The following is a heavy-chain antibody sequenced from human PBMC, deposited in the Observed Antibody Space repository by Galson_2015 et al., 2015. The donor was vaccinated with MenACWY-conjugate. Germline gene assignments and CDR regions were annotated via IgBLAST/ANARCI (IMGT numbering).Heavy chain of an antibody. CDR2: IYYSGSA. J-gene: IGHJ5*02. CDR3: ARMLCSTTCSVGGGFDP. V-gene: IGHV4-31*01. Sequence: TLSLTCTVSGGSIISGDSYWSWIRQHPGKGLEWIGYIYYSGSAYYNPSLKGQFTMSVDTSKDQFSLKLNSVTAADSAVYYCARMLCSTTCSVGGGFDPWGQGILVTVSS. CDR1: GGSIISGDSY. D-gene: IGHD2-2*01.